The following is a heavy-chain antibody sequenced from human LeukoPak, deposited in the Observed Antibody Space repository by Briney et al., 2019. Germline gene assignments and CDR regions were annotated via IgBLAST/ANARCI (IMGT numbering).Heavy chain of an antibody. D-gene: IGHD6-19*01. CDR3: AKLGGTGQWPLDWFDP. V-gene: IGHV4-30-2*01. CDR1: GGSISSGGYY. J-gene: IGHJ5*02. CDR2: IYHSGST. Sequence: SETLSLTCTVSGGSISSGGYYWSWIRQPPGKGLEWIGYIYHSGSTYYNPSLKSRVTISVDRSKNQFSLKLSSVTAADTAVYYCAKLGGTGQWPLDWFDPWGQGTLVIVSS.